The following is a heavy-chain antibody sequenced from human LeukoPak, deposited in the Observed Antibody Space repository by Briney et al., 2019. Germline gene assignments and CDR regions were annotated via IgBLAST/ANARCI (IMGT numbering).Heavy chain of an antibody. J-gene: IGHJ4*02. CDR3: AKAYYDILTAVGY. D-gene: IGHD3-9*01. V-gene: IGHV3-23*01. Sequence: PGGSLRLSCAASGLTFSRYAMSWVRQAPGKGLEWVSGVSTSGGSTYYADSVKGRFTISRDNSKNTPHLQMNSLRAEDTAVYYCAKAYYDILTAVGYWGQGTLVTVSS. CDR1: GLTFSRYA. CDR2: VSTSGGST.